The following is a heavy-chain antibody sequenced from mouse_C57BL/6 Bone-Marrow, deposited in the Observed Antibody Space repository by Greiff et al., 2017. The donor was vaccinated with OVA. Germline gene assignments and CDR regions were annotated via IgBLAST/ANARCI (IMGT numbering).Heavy chain of an antibody. D-gene: IGHD2-1*01. CDR3: ARGSGYGNASYAMDY. Sequence: VQLQQSGAELVKPGASVKMSCKASGYTFTTYPIEWMKQNHGKSLEWIGRINPYNGDTFYNQKFKGKATLTVDKSSSTAHMELRSLTSEDSAVYYCARGSGYGNASYAMDYWGQGTSVTVSS. CDR1: GYTFTTYP. CDR2: INPYNGDT. V-gene: IGHV1-20*01. J-gene: IGHJ4*01.